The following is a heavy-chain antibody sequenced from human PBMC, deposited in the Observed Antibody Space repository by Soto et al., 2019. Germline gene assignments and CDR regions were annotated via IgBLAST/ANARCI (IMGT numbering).Heavy chain of an antibody. CDR2: ISYDGSNK. J-gene: IGHJ4*02. D-gene: IGHD2-21*02. Sequence: QVQLVESGGGVVQPGRSLRLSCAASGFTFSSYAMHWVRQAPGKGLEGVAVISYDGSNKYYAYSVKGRFTISRDNFKNTLYLPMNIPGAADTAVYYLASAPITVVTPYYFEYWGQGTLVTVSS. CDR3: ASAPITVVTPYYFEY. CDR1: GFTFSSYA. V-gene: IGHV3-30-3*01.